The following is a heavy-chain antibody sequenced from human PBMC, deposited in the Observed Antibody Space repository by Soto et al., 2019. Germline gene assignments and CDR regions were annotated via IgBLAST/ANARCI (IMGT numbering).Heavy chain of an antibody. V-gene: IGHV1-8*02. CDR2: MNPNSGNT. CDR1: GETYTSYA. J-gene: IGHJ6*02. CDR3: ARGGYSGYGSPIYYYYGMDV. Sequence: GSATVYFWASGETYTSYAMHSVRPATGQGLEGMGWMNPNSGNTGYAQKFQGRVTMTRNTSISTAYMELSSLRSEDTAVYYCARGGYSGYGSPIYYYYGMDVWGQGTTVTVSS. D-gene: IGHD5-12*01.